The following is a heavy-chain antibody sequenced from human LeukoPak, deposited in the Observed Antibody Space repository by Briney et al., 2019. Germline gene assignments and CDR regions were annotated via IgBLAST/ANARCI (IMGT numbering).Heavy chain of an antibody. CDR3: ARDQYDTWSRRGDFDS. J-gene: IGHJ4*02. CDR2: IKLDGSEK. CDR1: GFTFGKYW. D-gene: IGHD3/OR15-3a*01. Sequence: GGSLRLSCVASGFTFGKYWMSWVRQAPGKGLEWVANIKLDGSEKNYVDSVKGRFTISRDNTKNSLYLQMNSLRAEDTAVFYCARDQYDTWSRRGDFDSWGQGTLVIVSS. V-gene: IGHV3-7*03.